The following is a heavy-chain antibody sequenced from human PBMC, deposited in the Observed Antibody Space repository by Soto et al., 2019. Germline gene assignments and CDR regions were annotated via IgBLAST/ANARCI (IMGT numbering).Heavy chain of an antibody. CDR1: GDSIRSYY. CDR3: TRGGSGYSSTWAAH. V-gene: IGHV4-59*01. Sequence: TSETLSLTCSVSGDSIRSYYWSWIRQPPGKGLEWIGYISHSGGTKYNPSVKSRVTISMDTSRNQLSLKMTSVTADDTAVYYCTRGGSGYSSTWAAHWGQGTLVTVSS. D-gene: IGHD2-2*01. J-gene: IGHJ4*02. CDR2: ISHSGGT.